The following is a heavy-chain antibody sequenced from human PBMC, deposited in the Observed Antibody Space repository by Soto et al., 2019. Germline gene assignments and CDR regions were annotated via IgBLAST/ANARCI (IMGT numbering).Heavy chain of an antibody. CDR2: ISGSGGST. CDR1: GFNFSFYA. Sequence: GGSLRLSCASSGFNFSFYAMLWVRQAPGKGLEWVSAISGSGGSTYYADSVKGRFTISRDNSKNTLYLQMNSLRAEDTAVYYCGKGSPAPDIVVVPAALYPFYYYYGMDVWGQGTTVTVSS. J-gene: IGHJ6*02. D-gene: IGHD2-2*01. V-gene: IGHV3-23*01. CDR3: GKGSPAPDIVVVPAALYPFYYYYGMDV.